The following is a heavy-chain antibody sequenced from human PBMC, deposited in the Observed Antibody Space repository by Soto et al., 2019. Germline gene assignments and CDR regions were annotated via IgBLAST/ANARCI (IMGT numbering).Heavy chain of an antibody. D-gene: IGHD3-9*01. Sequence: SETLSLTCAVYGGSFSGYYWSWIRQPPGKGLEWIGEINHSGSTNYNPSLKSRVTISVDTSKNQFSLKLSSVTAADTAVYYCARVDILTGYYPFDYWGQGTLVTVSS. J-gene: IGHJ4*02. CDR2: INHSGST. CDR3: ARVDILTGYYPFDY. V-gene: IGHV4-34*01. CDR1: GGSFSGYY.